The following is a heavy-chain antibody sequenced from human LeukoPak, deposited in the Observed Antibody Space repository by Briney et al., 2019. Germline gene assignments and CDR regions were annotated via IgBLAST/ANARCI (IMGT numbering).Heavy chain of an antibody. CDR3: ARDRINLPIGAYCSGGSCREYYFDY. CDR2: IYYSGST. CDR1: GGSISSSSYY. J-gene: IGHJ4*02. Sequence: PSETLSLTCTVSGGSISSSSYYWGWIRQPPGKGLEWIGSIYYSGSTNYNPSLKSRVTMSVDTSKNQFSLKLSSVTAADTAVYYCARDRINLPIGAYCSGGSCREYYFDYWGQGTLVTVSS. D-gene: IGHD2-15*01. V-gene: IGHV4-39*07.